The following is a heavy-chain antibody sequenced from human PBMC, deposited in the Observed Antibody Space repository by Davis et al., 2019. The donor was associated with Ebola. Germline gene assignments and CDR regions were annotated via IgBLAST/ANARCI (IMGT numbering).Heavy chain of an antibody. V-gene: IGHV3-7*03. J-gene: IGHJ4*02. CDR1: GFTSSSYW. CDR3: ARELGGITIFGVGS. D-gene: IGHD3-3*01. Sequence: GGSRRPSCAASGFTSSSYWMSWVRQAPGKGLEWVANIKQDGSEKYYVDSGKGRFTTSRDNAKNSMFLQMNSLRAEDTAVYYCARELGGITIFGVGSWGQGTLVTVSS. CDR2: IKQDGSEK.